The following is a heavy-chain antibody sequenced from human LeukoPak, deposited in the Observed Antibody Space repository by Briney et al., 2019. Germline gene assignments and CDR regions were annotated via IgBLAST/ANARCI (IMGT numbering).Heavy chain of an antibody. J-gene: IGHJ4*02. V-gene: IGHV3-23*01. D-gene: IGHD3-10*01. Sequence: GSLRLSCAASGFTFSSYGMSWVRQAPGKGLEWVSAIGGSGTSTYYADSVKGRFTISRDNSKNTLYLQMNSLRAEDTAIYYCARKAGYYYGSGDYWGQGTLVTVSS. CDR2: IGGSGTST. CDR3: ARKAGYYYGSGDY. CDR1: GFTFSSYG.